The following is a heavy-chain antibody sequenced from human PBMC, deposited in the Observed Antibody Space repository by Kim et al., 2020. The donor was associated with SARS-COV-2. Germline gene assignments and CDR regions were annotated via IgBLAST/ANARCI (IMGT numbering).Heavy chain of an antibody. J-gene: IGHJ5*02. CDR3: ARELGFGELLVYNWFDP. V-gene: IGHV3-7*05. D-gene: IGHD3-10*01. CDR2: IKQDGSEK. CDR1: GFTFSSYW. Sequence: GGSLRLSCAASGFTFSSYWMSWVRQAPGKGLEWVANIKQDGSEKYYVDSVKGRFTISRDNAKNSLYLQMNSLRAEDTAVYYCARELGFGELLVYNWFDPWGQGTLVTVSS.